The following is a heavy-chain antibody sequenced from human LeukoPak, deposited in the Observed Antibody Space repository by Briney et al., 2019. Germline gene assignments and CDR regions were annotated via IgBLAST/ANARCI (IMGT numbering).Heavy chain of an antibody. CDR1: GFTFSSYS. J-gene: IGHJ4*02. D-gene: IGHD6-19*01. Sequence: PGGSLRLSCAASGFTFSSYSMNWVRQAPGKGLEWVSSISSSSSYIYYADSVKGRFTISRDNAKNSLYLQMNSLRAEDTAVYYCARDPAGYSSGRRPSYFDYWGQGTLVTVSS. CDR3: ARDPAGYSSGRRPSYFDY. CDR2: ISSSSSYI. V-gene: IGHV3-21*01.